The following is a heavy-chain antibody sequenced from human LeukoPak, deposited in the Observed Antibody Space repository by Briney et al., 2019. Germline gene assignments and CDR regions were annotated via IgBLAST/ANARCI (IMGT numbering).Heavy chain of an antibody. CDR2: IYYSGST. J-gene: IGHJ4*02. CDR3: ARGWFGELLYLED. V-gene: IGHV4-59*01. D-gene: IGHD3-10*01. Sequence: PSETLSLTCTVSGGSISSYYWSWIRQPPGKGLEWIGYIYYSGSTNYNPSLKSRVTISVDTSKNQFSLKLSSVTAADTAVYYCARGWFGELLYLEDWGQGTLDTASS. CDR1: GGSISSYY.